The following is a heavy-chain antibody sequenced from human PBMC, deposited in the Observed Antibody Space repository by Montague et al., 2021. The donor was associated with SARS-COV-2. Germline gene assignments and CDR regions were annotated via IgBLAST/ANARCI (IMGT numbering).Heavy chain of an antibody. Sequence: SETLSLTCTVSGGSISSSSYYWGWIRQPPGKGLEWIGSIYYSGSTNYNPSLKSRVTISVDTSKNQFSLKLSSVTAADTAVYYCARVFPRWLQFDPYFDYWGQGTLVTVSS. CDR2: IYYSGST. J-gene: IGHJ4*02. V-gene: IGHV4-39*07. CDR3: ARVFPRWLQFDPYFDY. CDR1: GGSISSSSYY. D-gene: IGHD5-24*01.